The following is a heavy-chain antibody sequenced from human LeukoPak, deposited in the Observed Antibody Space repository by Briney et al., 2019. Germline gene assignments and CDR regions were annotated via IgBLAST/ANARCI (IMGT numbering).Heavy chain of an antibody. CDR2: ISYDGSNK. V-gene: IGHV3-30*18. Sequence: GGSLRLSCAASGFTFSSYGMHWVRQAPGKGLEWVAVISYDGSNKYYADSVKGRFTISRDNSKNTLYLQMNSLRAEDTAVYYCAKAEMVAASTFDYWGQGTLVTVSS. J-gene: IGHJ4*02. CDR1: GFTFSSYG. D-gene: IGHD2-15*01. CDR3: AKAEMVAASTFDY.